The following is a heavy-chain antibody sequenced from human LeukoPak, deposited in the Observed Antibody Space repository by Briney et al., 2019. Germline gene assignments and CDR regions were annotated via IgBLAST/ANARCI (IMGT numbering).Heavy chain of an antibody. CDR1: GFTFSSYE. J-gene: IGHJ3*02. D-gene: IGHD2-2*01. CDR2: ISSSAGTT. V-gene: IGHV3-48*03. CDR3: ARGGYCSSSVCYSLNAFDI. Sequence: PGGSLRLSCAASGFTFSSYEMNWVRQAPGKGLEWVSYISSSAGTTYYADSVKGRFTISRDNAKNSLYLQMNSLRAEDTAVYYCARGGYCSSSVCYSLNAFDIWGQGTMFTVSS.